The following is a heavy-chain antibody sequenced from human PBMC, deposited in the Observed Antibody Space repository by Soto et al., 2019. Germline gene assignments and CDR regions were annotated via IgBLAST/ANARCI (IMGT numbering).Heavy chain of an antibody. V-gene: IGHV1-69*19. J-gene: IGHJ4*02. D-gene: IGHD3-3*01. CDR3: ATLSILRDLWSGRDY. CDR1: GGTFSRYT. Sequence: QVQLVQSGAEVKKPGSSVKVSCKYFGGTFSRYTITWVRQAPGQGLEWMGGTIPIFGTPNYAQKFQGRLTISADASSNTVYMDLRSLRSEDTAVYYCATLSILRDLWSGRDYLGQGTLVTVS. CDR2: TIPIFGTP.